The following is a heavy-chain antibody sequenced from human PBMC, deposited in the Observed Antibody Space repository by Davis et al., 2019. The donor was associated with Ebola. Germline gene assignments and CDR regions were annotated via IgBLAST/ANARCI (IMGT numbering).Heavy chain of an antibody. CDR3: AKDTESSGYYDY. J-gene: IGHJ4*02. D-gene: IGHD3-22*01. Sequence: GESLKISCAASGFTFDDYTMHWVRQAPGKGLEWVSLISWDGGSTYYADSVKGRFTISRDNSKNSLYLQMNSLRTEDTALYYCAKDTESSGYYDYWGQGTLVTVSS. V-gene: IGHV3-43*01. CDR1: GFTFDDYT. CDR2: ISWDGGST.